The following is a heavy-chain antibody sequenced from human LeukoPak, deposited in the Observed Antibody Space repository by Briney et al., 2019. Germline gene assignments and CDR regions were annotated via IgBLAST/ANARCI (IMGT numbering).Heavy chain of an antibody. CDR3: AKVDGYNSGWYDY. CDR2: ISWNSGNI. V-gene: IGHV3-9*01. Sequence: GGSLRLSCAAPGFTFDDYGMHWVRQPPGKGLEWVSGISWNSGNIGYAASVKGRFTISRDNAKNSLYLQMNSLRAEDTALYYCAKVDGYNSGWYDYWGQGTLVTVSS. D-gene: IGHD6-19*01. CDR1: GFTFDDYG. J-gene: IGHJ4*02.